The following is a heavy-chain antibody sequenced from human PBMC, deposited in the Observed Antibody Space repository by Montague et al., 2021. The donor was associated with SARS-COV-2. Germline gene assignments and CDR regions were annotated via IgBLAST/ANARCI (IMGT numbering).Heavy chain of an antibody. D-gene: IGHD6-13*01. CDR2: VHYTGST. CDR3: AGAGQQLARYYYYGMDV. CDR1: GDSISSYY. V-gene: IGHV4-59*01. J-gene: IGHJ6*02. Sequence: SETLSLTCEVSGDSISSYYWSWIRQSPGKGLEWIGYVHYTGSTEYNPSLKTRVTLSLDTPRNHFSLKLRSVTAADTAVYYCAGAGQQLARYYYYGMDVWGQGTTVTVSS.